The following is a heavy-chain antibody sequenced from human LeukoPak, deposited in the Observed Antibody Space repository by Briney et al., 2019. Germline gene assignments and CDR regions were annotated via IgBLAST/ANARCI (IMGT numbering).Heavy chain of an antibody. V-gene: IGHV4-39*01. CDR3: ARHASGYYFDY. CDR1: GGSISSSSYY. J-gene: IGHJ4*02. CDR2: IYYSGST. Sequence: PSETLSLTCTVSGGSISSSSYYWGWIRQPPGKGLEWIGSIYYSGSTYYNPSLKSRVTISVDTSKNQFSLKLSSVTAADTAVYYCARHASGYYFDYWGQGTLVTVSS.